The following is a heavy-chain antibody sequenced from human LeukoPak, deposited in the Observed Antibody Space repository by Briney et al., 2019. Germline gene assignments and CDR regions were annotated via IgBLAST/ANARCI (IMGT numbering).Heavy chain of an antibody. V-gene: IGHV1-69*01. CDR2: IIPMIGTP. CDR3: ASHCSSTSCYADYYYMDV. Sequence: SVKVSCKASGGTFSSSGISWVRQAPGQGLEWMGGIIPMIGTPNYAQRFQGRVTITADESTSTGYMELSSLRSEDTAVYYCASHCSSTSCYADYYYMDVWGKGTTVTVSS. D-gene: IGHD2-2*01. J-gene: IGHJ6*03. CDR1: GGTFSSSG.